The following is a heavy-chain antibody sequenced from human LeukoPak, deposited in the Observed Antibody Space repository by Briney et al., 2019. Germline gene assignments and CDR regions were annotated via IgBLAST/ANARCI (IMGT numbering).Heavy chain of an antibody. J-gene: IGHJ4*02. CDR3: ARDEDTDILTGYERFDY. Sequence: ASVKVSCKPSGYIFTTYNLHWVRQAPGQGLEWMGWISAHNGNTNYAQKFQGRVTMTTDTSTSTAYMELRTLRSDDTAVYFCARDEDTDILTGYERFDYWGQGTLVTVSS. CDR2: ISAHNGNT. CDR1: GYIFTTYN. D-gene: IGHD3-9*01. V-gene: IGHV1-18*04.